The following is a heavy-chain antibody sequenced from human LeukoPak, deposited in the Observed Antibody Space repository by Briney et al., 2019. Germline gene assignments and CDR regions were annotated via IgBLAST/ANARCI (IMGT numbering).Heavy chain of an antibody. V-gene: IGHV4-38-2*01. J-gene: IGHJ4*02. CDR3: ARYLPAAILFDY. Sequence: SETLSLTCAVSGYSISSGYYWGWIRQPPGRGLEWIGSIYHSGSTYYNPSIKSRVTISVDTSKNQFSLKLSSVTAADTAVYYCARYLPAAILFDYWGQGTLVTVSS. CDR1: GYSISSGYY. D-gene: IGHD2-2*01. CDR2: IYHSGST.